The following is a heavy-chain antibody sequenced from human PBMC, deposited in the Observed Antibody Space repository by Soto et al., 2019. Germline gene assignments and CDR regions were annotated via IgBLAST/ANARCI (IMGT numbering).Heavy chain of an antibody. V-gene: IGHV4-30-2*02. CDR1: DGPSGGLGGS. Sequence: SLPMCVTWDVSDGPSGGLGGSRSWIRQPPGKGLEYIGYIYNTGSSYYDPSLQSRVTISVDTSKNQFSLKLSSVTAADTDVYYCGSILTWFAPRGKGTLVTVSP. J-gene: IGHJ5*02. CDR2: IYNTGSS. CDR3: GSILTWFAP. D-gene: IGHD6-6*01.